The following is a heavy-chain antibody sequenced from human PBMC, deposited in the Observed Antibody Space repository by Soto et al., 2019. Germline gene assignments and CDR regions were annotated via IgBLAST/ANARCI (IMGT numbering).Heavy chain of an antibody. CDR1: GGSISSRNW. J-gene: IGHJ4*02. D-gene: IGHD5-12*01. CDR2: IYHSGST. CDR3: ARAFGGYDVPTSPFDY. V-gene: IGHV4-4*02. Sequence: VQLQESGPGLVKPSGTLSLTCAVSGGSISSRNWWSWVRQPPVQGLEWIGEIYHSGSTNYNPSLKSRVTISVDKAKNQFTVKLSSVTAADTAVYYCARAFGGYDVPTSPFDYWGQGTLVTVSS.